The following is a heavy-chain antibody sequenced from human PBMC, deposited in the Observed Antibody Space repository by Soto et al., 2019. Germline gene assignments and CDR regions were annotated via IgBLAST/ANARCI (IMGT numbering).Heavy chain of an antibody. D-gene: IGHD3-10*01. Sequence: EVQVVESGGGSVQPGGSLRLSCAVSGFTFSSYSMNWVRQAPGKGLAWVSKSSRRSSTIYYADSVKGRFTITRDNAANSLYLQMNSLREEDTAVYYCARDQAYVYFYGAGDYNGMDVWGQGTTVTVSS. J-gene: IGHJ6*02. V-gene: IGHV3-48*02. CDR1: GFTFSSYS. CDR3: ARDQAYVYFYGAGDYNGMDV. CDR2: SSRRSSTI.